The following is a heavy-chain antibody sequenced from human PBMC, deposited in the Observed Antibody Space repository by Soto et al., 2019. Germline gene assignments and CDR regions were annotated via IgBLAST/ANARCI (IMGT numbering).Heavy chain of an antibody. V-gene: IGHV3-30-3*01. CDR2: ISYDGSNK. J-gene: IGHJ4*02. CDR1: GFTFSSYA. Sequence: QVQLVESGGGVVQPGRSLRPSCAASGFTFSSYAMHWVRQAPGKGLEWVAVISYDGSNKYYADSVKGRFTISRDNSKNTLYLQMNSLRAEDTAVYYCARDNTQQPLLHVYFDYWGQGTLVTVSS. D-gene: IGHD2-15*01. CDR3: ARDNTQQPLLHVYFDY.